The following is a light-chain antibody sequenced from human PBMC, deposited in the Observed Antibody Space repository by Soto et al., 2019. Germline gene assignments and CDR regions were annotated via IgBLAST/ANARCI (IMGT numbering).Light chain of an antibody. J-gene: IGLJ1*01. CDR2: DVS. CDR3: ASYTSDSTYV. Sequence: QSVLTQPASVSGSPGQSLTISCTGTSSDVGGYNYVSWYQEHPGKAPKFMIYDVSNRPSGVSNRFSGSKSGNTASLTISGLHAEDEADYYCASYTSDSTYVFGTGTKVTVL. CDR1: SSDVGGYNY. V-gene: IGLV2-14*01.